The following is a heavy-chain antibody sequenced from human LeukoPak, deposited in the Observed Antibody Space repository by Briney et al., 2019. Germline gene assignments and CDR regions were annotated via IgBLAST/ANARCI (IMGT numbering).Heavy chain of an antibody. D-gene: IGHD3-3*01. CDR2: IYSGGST. J-gene: IGHJ4*02. Sequence: GSLRLSCAASGFTVSSNYMSWVRQAPGKGLEWVSVIYSGGSTYYADSVKGRFTISRDNSKNTLYLQMNSLRAEDTAVYYCARDGGYDFWSGYYQDYWGQGTLVTVSS. CDR1: GFTVSSNY. V-gene: IGHV3-53*05. CDR3: ARDGGYDFWSGYYQDY.